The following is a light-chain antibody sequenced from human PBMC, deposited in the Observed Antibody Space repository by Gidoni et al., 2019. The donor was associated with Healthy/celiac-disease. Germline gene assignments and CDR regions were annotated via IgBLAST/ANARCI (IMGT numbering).Light chain of an antibody. CDR1: SSDVGSYNL. V-gene: IGLV2-23*01. J-gene: IGLJ2*01. CDR2: EGS. Sequence: QSALTQPASVSGSPGQSITISCTGTSSDVGSYNLVSWYQQHPGKAPKLMIYEGSKRPSGVSNRCSGSKSGNTASLTISGLQAEDEADYYCCSYAGSSTGVVFGGGTKLT. CDR3: CSYAGSSTGVV.